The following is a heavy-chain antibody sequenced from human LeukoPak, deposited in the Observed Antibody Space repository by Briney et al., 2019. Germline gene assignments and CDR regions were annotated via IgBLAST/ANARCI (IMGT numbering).Heavy chain of an antibody. Sequence: SQTLSLTCAISGDSVSSNSAAWSWIRQSPSRGLEWLGRTYYRSNWIYESAASVKSRITINPDTSRNQFSLHLNSVTPEDTAVYYCARRLTQYDCFDPWGQGILVTVSS. CDR3: ARRLTQYDCFDP. CDR2: TYYRSNWIY. D-gene: IGHD2-2*01. V-gene: IGHV6-1*01. CDR1: GDSVSSNSAA. J-gene: IGHJ5*02.